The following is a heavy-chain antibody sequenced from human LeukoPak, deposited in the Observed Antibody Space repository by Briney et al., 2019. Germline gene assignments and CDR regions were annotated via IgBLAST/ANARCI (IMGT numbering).Heavy chain of an antibody. Sequence: PGGSLRLSCAASGFTFSDYYMSWIRQAPGKGLEWVSYITSGSSHIYYADSEKGRFTISRDNAKNSLYLQMDSLRVEDTAVYYCARDPYSGSSGPYYYYYMDVWGKGTTVTISS. J-gene: IGHJ6*03. D-gene: IGHD1-26*01. CDR1: GFTFSDYY. CDR3: ARDPYSGSSGPYYYYYMDV. V-gene: IGHV3-11*06. CDR2: ITSGSSHI.